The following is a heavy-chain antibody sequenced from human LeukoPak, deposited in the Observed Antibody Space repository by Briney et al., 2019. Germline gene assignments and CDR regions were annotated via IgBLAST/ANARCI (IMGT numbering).Heavy chain of an antibody. CDR3: ARGRGAAAGTTSYYFDY. D-gene: IGHD6-13*01. J-gene: IGHJ4*02. Sequence: SETLSLTCAVYGGSFSGYYWSWIRQPPGKGLEWIEEINHSGSTNYNPSLKSRVTISVDTSKNQFSLKLSSVTAADTAVYYCARGRGAAAGTTSYYFDYWGQGTLVTVSS. CDR2: INHSGST. CDR1: GGSFSGYY. V-gene: IGHV4-34*01.